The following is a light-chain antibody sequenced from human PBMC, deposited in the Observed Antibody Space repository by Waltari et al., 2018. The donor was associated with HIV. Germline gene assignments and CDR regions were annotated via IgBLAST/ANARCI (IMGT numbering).Light chain of an antibody. J-gene: IGKJ5*01. CDR1: QIVSGNS. Sequence: EIVLTQSPGTLSLSPGDRATLSCRSSQIVSGNSLAWYQQRGGQAPRLLIYAAPSRATGIPDRCSGSGSGTDFTLTISRLEPEDFAVYYCHEYGSSPPRTFGQGTRLEIK. V-gene: IGKV3-20*01. CDR2: AAP. CDR3: HEYGSSPPRT.